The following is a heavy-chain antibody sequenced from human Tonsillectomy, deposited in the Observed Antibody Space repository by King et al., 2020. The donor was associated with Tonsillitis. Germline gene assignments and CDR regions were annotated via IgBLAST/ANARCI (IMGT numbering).Heavy chain of an antibody. CDR2: ISGSGGST. V-gene: IGHV3-23*04. CDR3: AKLGLLWFGELSFGY. Sequence: VQLVESGGGLVQPGGSLRLSCAASGFTFSSYAMSWVRQAPGKGLEWVSAISGSGGSTYYADSVKGRFTISRDKSKNTLYLKMNSLRAEDTAVYYCAKLGLLWFGELSFGYWGQGTLVTVSS. CDR1: GFTFSSYA. J-gene: IGHJ4*02. D-gene: IGHD3-10*01.